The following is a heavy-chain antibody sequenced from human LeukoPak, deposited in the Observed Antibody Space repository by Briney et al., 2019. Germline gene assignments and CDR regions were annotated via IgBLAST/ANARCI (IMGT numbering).Heavy chain of an antibody. Sequence: ASVKVSCKASGYTFTSYGISWVRQAPGQGLEWMGWISAYNGNTNYAQKLQGRVTMTTDTSTSTAYMELRSLRSDDTAVYYCARVPDYDFWSGYYFDYWGQGTLFTVSS. CDR2: ISAYNGNT. CDR3: ARVPDYDFWSGYYFDY. V-gene: IGHV1-18*01. D-gene: IGHD3-3*01. CDR1: GYTFTSYG. J-gene: IGHJ4*02.